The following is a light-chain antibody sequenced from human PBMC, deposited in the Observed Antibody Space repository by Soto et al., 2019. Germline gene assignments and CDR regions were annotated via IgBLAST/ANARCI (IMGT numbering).Light chain of an antibody. V-gene: IGKV3-15*01. CDR3: QQYNNWPPWT. Sequence: EPVMTQAPTTLSVSPGERPTLSCRGSQSVYSRVAWDQQKPGQAPRLLIYGASTRATGIPARFSGSGSGTEFTLTISRLQSEDFAVYCCQQYNNWPPWTFGQGTKVDIK. J-gene: IGKJ1*01. CDR1: QSVYSR. CDR2: GAS.